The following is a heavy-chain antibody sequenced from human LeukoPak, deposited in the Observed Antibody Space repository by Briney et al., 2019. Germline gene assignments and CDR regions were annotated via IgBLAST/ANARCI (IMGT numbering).Heavy chain of an antibody. CDR3: ARGPRNSSGWDYYHYAMDV. CDR2: MSYDGANK. V-gene: IGHV3-30-3*01. D-gene: IGHD3-22*01. Sequence: PGGSLRLSCAASGFKFSTYAMHWVRQAPGKGLEWAAVMSYDGANKFHADSVKGRFTISRDNSRNILFLQMNSLRPEDTAVYYCARGPRNSSGWDYYHYAMDVWGQGTTVTVSS. CDR1: GFKFSTYA. J-gene: IGHJ6*02.